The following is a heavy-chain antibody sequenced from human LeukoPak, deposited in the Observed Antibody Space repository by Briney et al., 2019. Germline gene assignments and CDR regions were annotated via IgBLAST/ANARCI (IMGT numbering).Heavy chain of an antibody. Sequence: PGGSLRLSCAASGFTFSTYSMNWVRQAPGKGLEWVSSFGTRSSSIYYADSVKGRFTISRDNARNPLYLQMNSLKAEDTAVYYCARERDEGFDYWGQGTLVTVSS. CDR1: GFTFSTYS. V-gene: IGHV3-21*01. J-gene: IGHJ4*02. CDR3: ARERDEGFDY. D-gene: IGHD5-24*01. CDR2: FGTRSSSI.